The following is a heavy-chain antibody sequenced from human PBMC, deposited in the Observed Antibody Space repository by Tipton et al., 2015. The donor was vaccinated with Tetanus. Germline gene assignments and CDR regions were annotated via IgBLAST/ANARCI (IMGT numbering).Heavy chain of an antibody. J-gene: IGHJ4*02. CDR1: GYISTNYW. CDR3: ARAHCSDGVCNFDF. D-gene: IGHD2-15*01. V-gene: IGHV5-51*01. CDR2: IYPGDSDT. Sequence: QLVQSGGEVKKPGESLKISCKGSGYISTNYWIGWVRQKPGKGLEWMGIIYPGDSDTRYSPSFQGQVTISVDKSINTAYLQWSSLKASDTSMFYCARAHCSDGVCNFDFWGQGALVTVAS.